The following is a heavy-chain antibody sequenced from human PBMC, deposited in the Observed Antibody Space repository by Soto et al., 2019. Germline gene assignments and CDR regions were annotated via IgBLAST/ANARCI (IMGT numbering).Heavy chain of an antibody. D-gene: IGHD2-2*01. V-gene: IGHV1-69*04. CDR1: GGTFSSYT. J-gene: IGHJ4*02. CDR3: ARDSGPVVVPAAMMDY. CDR2: IIPILGIA. Sequence: SVKVSCKASGGTFSSYTISWVRQAPGQGLEWMGRIIPILGIANYAQKFQGRVTITADKSTSTAYMELSSLRSEDTAVYYCARDSGPVVVPAAMMDYWGQGTLVTVSS.